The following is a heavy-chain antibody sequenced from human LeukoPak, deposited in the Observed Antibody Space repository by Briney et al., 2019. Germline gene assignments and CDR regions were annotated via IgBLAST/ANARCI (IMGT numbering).Heavy chain of an antibody. CDR1: GYTFTSYG. V-gene: IGHV1-18*01. D-gene: IGHD3-10*01. J-gene: IGHJ2*01. CDR3: ARDAGSGSPNEEYWYFDL. Sequence: PGASVKVSCKASGYTFTSYGISWVRQAPGQGLEWMGWISAYNGNTNYAQKLQGRVTMTTDTSTSTAYMELRSLRSDDTAVYYCARDAGSGSPNEEYWYFDLWGRGTLVTVSS. CDR2: ISAYNGNT.